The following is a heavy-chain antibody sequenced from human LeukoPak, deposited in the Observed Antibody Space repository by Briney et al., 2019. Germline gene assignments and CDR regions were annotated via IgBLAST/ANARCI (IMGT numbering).Heavy chain of an antibody. D-gene: IGHD1-14*01. V-gene: IGHV3-30*04. CDR2: ISYDGSNK. CDR3: AKDFRRTTRSHRGGDY. Sequence: PGGSLRLSCAASGFTFRDYAMHWVRQAPGKGLEWVAVISYDGSNKYYADSVKGRFTISRDNSKNTLYLQMNSLRAEDTAVYYCAKDFRRTTRSHRGGDYWGQGTLVTVSS. J-gene: IGHJ4*02. CDR1: GFTFRDYA.